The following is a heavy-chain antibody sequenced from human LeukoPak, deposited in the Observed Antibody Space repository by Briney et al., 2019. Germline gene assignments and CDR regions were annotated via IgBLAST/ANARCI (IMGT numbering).Heavy chain of an antibody. J-gene: IGHJ4*02. V-gene: IGHV4-39*07. D-gene: IGHD3-10*01. CDR2: IYYSGST. CDR3: ARDVPQMSMVRGDQHFDY. CDR1: GGSISSSSYY. Sequence: SETLSLTCTVSGGSISSSSYYWGWIRQPPGKGLEWIGSIYYSGSTYYNPSLKSRVTISVDTSKNQFSLKLSSVTAADTAVYYCARDVPQMSMVRGDQHFDYWGQGTLVTVSS.